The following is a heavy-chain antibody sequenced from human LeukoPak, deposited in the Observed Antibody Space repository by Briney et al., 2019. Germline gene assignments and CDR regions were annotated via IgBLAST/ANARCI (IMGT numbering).Heavy chain of an antibody. D-gene: IGHD5-12*01. CDR3: ARGGYSGYDRDAFDI. CDR2: IYSDDST. CDR1: GFTVSSNY. V-gene: IGHV3-53*04. Sequence: PGGSLRLSCAASGFTVSSNYMSWVRQAPGKGLEWVSVIYSDDSTYYADSVKGQFTISRHNSKNTLYLQMNSLRAEDTAVYYCARGGYSGYDRDAFDIWGQGTMVTVSS. J-gene: IGHJ3*02.